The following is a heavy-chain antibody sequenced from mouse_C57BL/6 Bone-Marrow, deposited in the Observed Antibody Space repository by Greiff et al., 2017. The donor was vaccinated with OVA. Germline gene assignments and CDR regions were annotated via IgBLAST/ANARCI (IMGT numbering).Heavy chain of an antibody. CDR3: ARRKGYGSSYGYAMDY. D-gene: IGHD1-1*01. Sequence: VKLQQSGAELARPGASVKLSCKASGYTFTSYGISWVKQRTGQGLEWIGEIYPRSGNTYYNEKFKGKATLTADKSSSTAYMELRSLTSEDSAVYFCARRKGYGSSYGYAMDYWGQGTSVTVSS. J-gene: IGHJ4*01. V-gene: IGHV1-81*01. CDR1: GYTFTSYG. CDR2: IYPRSGNT.